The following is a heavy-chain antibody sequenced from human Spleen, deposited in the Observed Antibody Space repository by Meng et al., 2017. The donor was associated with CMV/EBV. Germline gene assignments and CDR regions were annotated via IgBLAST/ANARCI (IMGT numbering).Heavy chain of an antibody. CDR3: AHSLYSNVLFDF. Sequence: QITLKESGPTLVKPTETLTLTCTFSGFSLTTSGVGVGWMRQPPGMALEWLALIFWDNDRRYSPALKSRLTITKDTSKNQVVLTVTNMDPVDTATYYCAHSLYSNVLFDFWGQGTLVTVSS. V-gene: IGHV2-5*02. D-gene: IGHD4-11*01. J-gene: IGHJ4*02. CDR2: IFWDNDR. CDR1: GFSLTTSGVG.